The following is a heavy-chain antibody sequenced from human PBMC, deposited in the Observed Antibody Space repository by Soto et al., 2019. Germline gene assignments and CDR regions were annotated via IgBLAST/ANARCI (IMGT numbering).Heavy chain of an antibody. CDR3: ARDLEDIVVVPAAITRHWFDP. CDR1: GGSVSSGSYY. D-gene: IGHD2-2*02. Sequence: PSETLSLTCTVSGGSVSSGSYYWSWIRQPPGKGLEWIGYIYYSGSTNYNPSLKSRVTISVDTSKNQFSLKLSSVTAADTAVYYCARDLEDIVVVPAAITRHWFDPWGQGTLVTVSS. V-gene: IGHV4-61*01. J-gene: IGHJ5*02. CDR2: IYYSGST.